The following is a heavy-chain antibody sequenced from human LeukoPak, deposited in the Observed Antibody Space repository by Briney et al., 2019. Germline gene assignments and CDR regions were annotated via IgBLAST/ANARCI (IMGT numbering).Heavy chain of an antibody. V-gene: IGHV4-59*01. J-gene: IGHJ4*02. CDR3: ARGTAVAGPFDY. CDR1: GGSISSYY. CDR2: IYYSGST. D-gene: IGHD6-19*01. Sequence: SETLSLTCTVSGGSISSYYWSWIRQPPGKGLEWIGYIYYSGSTNYNPSLKSRVTISVDTSKNQFSLKLSSVIAADTAVYYCARGTAVAGPFDYWGQGTLVTVSS.